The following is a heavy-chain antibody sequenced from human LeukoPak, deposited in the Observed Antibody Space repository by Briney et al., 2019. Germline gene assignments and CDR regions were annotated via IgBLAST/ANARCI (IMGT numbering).Heavy chain of an antibody. J-gene: IGHJ4*02. Sequence: ASVKVSCKTSGYSFTGYYIHWVRQAPGQGLEWMGRINPNSGGPNYGQKFQGTVTMTRDTPISTAYLELSNLRSGDTAAYYCVRGYSYGFYFDYWGQGSLVTVSS. CDR3: VRGYSYGFYFDY. CDR1: GYSFTGYY. V-gene: IGHV1-2*06. D-gene: IGHD5-18*01. CDR2: INPNSGGP.